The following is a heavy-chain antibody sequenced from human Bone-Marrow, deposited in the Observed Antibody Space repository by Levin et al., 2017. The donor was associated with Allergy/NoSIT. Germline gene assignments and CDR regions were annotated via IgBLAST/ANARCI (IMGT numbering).Heavy chain of an antibody. CDR3: ARGGIGSCSGGSCYPDY. CDR2: INTYTGNP. Sequence: ASVKVSCKASGYIFTDYAMNWVRQAPGQGLEWMGWINTYTGNPTFAQGFIGRFVFSLDTSVSTAYLQISSLKTEDTAVYYCARGGIGSCSGGSCYPDYWGQGTLVTVSS. D-gene: IGHD2-15*01. J-gene: IGHJ4*02. V-gene: IGHV7-4-1*02. CDR1: GYIFTDYA.